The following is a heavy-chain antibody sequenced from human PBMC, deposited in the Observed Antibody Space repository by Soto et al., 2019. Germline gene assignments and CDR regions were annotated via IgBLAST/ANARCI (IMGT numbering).Heavy chain of an antibody. J-gene: IGHJ4*02. Sequence: QVQLVQSGAEVKKPGASVKLSCKASGYTFQKFFIHWVRQAPGQGLEWMGVLNPSDGRTTYAQDFQGRVAMTTDTSTTTVSLEVAGLKSQDTAVYYCARDLEVVEGDGNYEGSFDFWGQGSLVTVSS. D-gene: IGHD3-22*01. CDR3: ARDLEVVEGDGNYEGSFDF. V-gene: IGHV1-46*02. CDR2: LNPSDGRT. CDR1: GYTFQKFF.